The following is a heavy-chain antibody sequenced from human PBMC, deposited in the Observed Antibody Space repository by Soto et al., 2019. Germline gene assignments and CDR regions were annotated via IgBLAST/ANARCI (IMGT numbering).Heavy chain of an antibody. D-gene: IGHD3-16*02. Sequence: GGSLRLSCAASGFTFSSYWMSWVRQAPGKGLEWVANIKNDGSEKYDVDSVKGRFTNSRDNAKNTQYLQMNGLRAEDTAVYNCAREGLRDYVWASDRSNQDLGLHLGQGTLVTVSS. CDR2: IKNDGSEK. V-gene: IGHV3-7*05. CDR1: GFTFSSYW. CDR3: AREGLRDYVWASDRSNQDLGLH. J-gene: IGHJ4*02.